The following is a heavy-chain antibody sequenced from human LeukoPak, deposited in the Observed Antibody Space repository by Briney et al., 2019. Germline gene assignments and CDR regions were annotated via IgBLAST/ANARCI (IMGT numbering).Heavy chain of an antibody. Sequence: ASVKVSCKASGYAFSFYGINWVRQAPGQGLEWMGFISVNNGNTHYAEKFQGRVTMATDTSTSTAYLEVRSLRSDDTAVYYCARSRYSSGWYSDYWGREPWSPSPQ. CDR1: GYAFSFYG. D-gene: IGHD6-19*01. CDR3: ARSRYSSGWYSDY. CDR2: ISVNNGNT. V-gene: IGHV1-18*01. J-gene: IGHJ4*02.